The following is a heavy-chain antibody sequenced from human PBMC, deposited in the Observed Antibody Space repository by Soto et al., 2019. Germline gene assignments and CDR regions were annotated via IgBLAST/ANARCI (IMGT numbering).Heavy chain of an antibody. J-gene: IGHJ4*02. CDR3: AKTITTYSGVSRGRGALVDY. CDR2: ISSDGKSE. CDR1: GFTFSTYG. Sequence: QVQLVESGGGVVQPGRSLRLSCAASGFTFSTYGMHWVRQPPGKGLEWVAVISSDGKSEHYADPVKGRFSISRDNYKYSLSLQMNCLRVEDTAVYYCAKTITTYSGVSRGRGALVDYWGQGTLVTVSS. D-gene: IGHD3-22*01. V-gene: IGHV3-30*18.